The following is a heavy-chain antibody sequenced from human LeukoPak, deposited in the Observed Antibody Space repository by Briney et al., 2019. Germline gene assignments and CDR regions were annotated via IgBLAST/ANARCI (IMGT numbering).Heavy chain of an antibody. CDR1: GGSISNYY. D-gene: IGHD6-19*01. V-gene: IGHV4-59*08. CDR3: ARAVSGRFDY. CDR2: ISHSGST. Sequence: SETLSLTCTVSGGSISNYYWSWIRQPPGKGLEWIGYISHSGSTNYSPSLKSRVTISLDTSKNQFSLKLSSVAAADTAVYYCARAVSGRFDYWGQGTLVTVSS. J-gene: IGHJ4*02.